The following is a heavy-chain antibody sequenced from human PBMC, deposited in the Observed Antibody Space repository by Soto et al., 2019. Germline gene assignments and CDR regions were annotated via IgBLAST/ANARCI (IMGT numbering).Heavy chain of an antibody. D-gene: IGHD3-16*01. CDR3: ARSGHIFAGVV. CDR1: GASMNDYY. V-gene: IGHV4-59*01. CDR2: VHSTGSV. J-gene: IGHJ4*02. Sequence: QVQLQESGPGLVKPSETLSLSCAVSGASMNDYYGSWVRQSPEKGLEHIAYVHSTGSVNYNPSLKSRVTISMDTFKNQFFLKLSSVTAADTAIYYCARSGHIFAGVVWGQGILVTVSS.